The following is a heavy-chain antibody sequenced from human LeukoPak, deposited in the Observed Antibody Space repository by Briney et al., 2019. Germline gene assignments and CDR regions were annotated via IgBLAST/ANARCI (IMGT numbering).Heavy chain of an antibody. CDR1: GFTFSSYS. CDR2: ISSSSSYI. J-gene: IGHJ3*02. D-gene: IGHD3-22*01. V-gene: IGHV3-21*01. CDR3: ARELSVTMIVVVIPDAFDI. Sequence: GGSLRLSCAASGFTFSSYSMNWVRQAPGKGLEWVSSISSSSSYIYYADSVKGRFTISRDNAKNSLYLQMNSLRAEDTAVYYCARELSVTMIVVVIPDAFDIWGQGTMVTVSS.